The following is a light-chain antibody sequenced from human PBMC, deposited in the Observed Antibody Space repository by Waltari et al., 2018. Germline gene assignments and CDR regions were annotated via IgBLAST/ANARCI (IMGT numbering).Light chain of an antibody. CDR1: QSVSSY. V-gene: IGKV3-11*01. CDR2: DAS. CDR3: QQRTNWPVT. Sequence: EIVLTQSPATLSLSPGERATLSCRASQSVSSYLAWYQQKPGQAPRLLILDASNRATGIPARFSGSGSGTDFTLTISSLEPEDFAIYYCQQRTNWPVTFGPGTKVDIK. J-gene: IGKJ3*01.